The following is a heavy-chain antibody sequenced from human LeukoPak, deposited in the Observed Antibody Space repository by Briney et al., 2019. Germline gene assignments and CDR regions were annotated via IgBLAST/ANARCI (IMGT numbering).Heavy chain of an antibody. Sequence: TSETLSLTCSVSGGSISSYYWSWIRQPPGKGLEWIGYIYYSGSTNFKSPLKSRVTMSGDTSKNQFSLKLNSVTAADTAVYYCARLRWELLSKYYYYGMDVWGQGTTVTVSS. CDR2: IYYSGST. D-gene: IGHD1-26*01. CDR3: ARLRWELLSKYYYYGMDV. J-gene: IGHJ6*02. V-gene: IGHV4-59*08. CDR1: GGSISSYY.